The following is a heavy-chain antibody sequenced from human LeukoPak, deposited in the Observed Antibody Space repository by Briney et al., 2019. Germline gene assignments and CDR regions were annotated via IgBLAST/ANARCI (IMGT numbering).Heavy chain of an antibody. J-gene: IGHJ2*01. CDR1: SGSLSNYY. D-gene: IGHD3-22*01. CDR2: IYYSGTT. CDR3: ARASNYDSSGYYFHWYFDL. Sequence: SETLSLTCSVSSGSLSNYYWSWARQSPGKGLEWIGYIYYSGTTKYNPSLKSRVTLSIDTSQSRFSLKMNSVTAADTAVYYCARASNYDSSGYYFHWYFDLWCRGTLVTVSS. V-gene: IGHV4-59*01.